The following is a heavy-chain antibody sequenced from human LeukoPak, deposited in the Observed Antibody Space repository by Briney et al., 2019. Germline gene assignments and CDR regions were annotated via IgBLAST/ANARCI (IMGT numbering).Heavy chain of an antibody. D-gene: IGHD1-26*01. Sequence: PGGSLRLSCAASGFTFSSYAMSWVRQAPGKGLEWVSAISGSGGSTYYADSVKGRFTISRDNSKNTLYLQMNSLRAEDTAVYYCAEGPAIVGATDYLYWGQGTLVTVSS. CDR2: ISGSGGST. J-gene: IGHJ4*02. V-gene: IGHV3-23*01. CDR3: AEGPAIVGATDYLY. CDR1: GFTFSSYA.